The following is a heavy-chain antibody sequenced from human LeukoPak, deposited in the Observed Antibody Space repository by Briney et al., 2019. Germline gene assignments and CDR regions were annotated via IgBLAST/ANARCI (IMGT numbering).Heavy chain of an antibody. J-gene: IGHJ4*02. Sequence: GGSLRLSCVASGFTLSNYVMSWVRQTPGKGLEWVSSISGSGDITFYADSVKGRFTISRDNAKNTLYLQMNSLRAEDTAVYYCSRYYYDSSGYYSHFDYWGQGTLVTVSS. D-gene: IGHD3-22*01. CDR2: ISGSGDIT. V-gene: IGHV3-23*01. CDR3: SRYYYDSSGYYSHFDY. CDR1: GFTLSNYV.